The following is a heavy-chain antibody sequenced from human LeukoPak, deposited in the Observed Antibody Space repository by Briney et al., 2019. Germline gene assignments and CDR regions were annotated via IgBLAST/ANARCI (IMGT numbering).Heavy chain of an antibody. Sequence: SETLSLTCTVSGASIRHYYWSWIRQPPGKGLEWIGNLYHSGTPNYNPSLKSRVTISIDTAKNQFSLRLRSVTAANTAVYYCATLTGTTYPYYFDFWGQATLVTVSS. J-gene: IGHJ4*02. CDR3: ATLTGTTYPYYFDF. CDR1: GASIRHYY. CDR2: LYHSGTP. D-gene: IGHD1-20*01. V-gene: IGHV4-59*01.